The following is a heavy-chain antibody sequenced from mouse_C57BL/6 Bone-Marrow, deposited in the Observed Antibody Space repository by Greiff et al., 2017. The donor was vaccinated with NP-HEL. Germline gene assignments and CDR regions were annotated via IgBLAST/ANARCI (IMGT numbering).Heavy chain of an antibody. CDR2: IYPGDGDT. CDR1: GYAFSSSW. J-gene: IGHJ1*03. V-gene: IGHV1-82*01. D-gene: IGHD1-1*01. CDR3: ARERNGSSYRYFDV. Sequence: QVQLQQSGPELVKPGASVKISCKASGYAFSSSWMNWVKQRPGKGLEWIGRIYPGDGDTNYNGKFKGKATLTADKSSSTDYMQLSSLTSEDSAVYFCARERNGSSYRYFDVWGTGTTVTVSS.